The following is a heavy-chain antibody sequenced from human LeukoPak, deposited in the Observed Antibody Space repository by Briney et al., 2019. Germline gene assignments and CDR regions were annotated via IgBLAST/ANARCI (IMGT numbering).Heavy chain of an antibody. CDR2: IKQDGSEK. CDR3: ARDADLGTTITGAFDI. V-gene: IGHV3-7*01. CDR1: GFTFSSYW. D-gene: IGHD5-24*01. Sequence: PGGPLRLSCAASGFTFSSYWMSWVRQAPGKGLEWVANIKQDGSEKYYVDSVKGRFTVSRDNAKNSVYLQMNSLRAEDTAVYYCARDADLGTTITGAFDIWGQGTMVTVSS. J-gene: IGHJ3*02.